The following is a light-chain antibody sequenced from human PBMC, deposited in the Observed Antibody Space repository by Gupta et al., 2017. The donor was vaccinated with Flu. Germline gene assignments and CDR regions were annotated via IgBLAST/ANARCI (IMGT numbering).Light chain of an antibody. J-gene: IGKJ1*01. CDR1: QSVLYSSNNKNY. CDR2: WAS. Sequence: DIVMTQSPDSLAVSLGERATINCKSSQSVLYSSNNKNYLAWYQQKPGQPPKLLIYWASTRESGVPDRFSGRGSGTDFTLTISILHAEDVAVYYCQEEDSTPLTFGQGTKVEIK. V-gene: IGKV4-1*01. CDR3: QEEDSTPLT.